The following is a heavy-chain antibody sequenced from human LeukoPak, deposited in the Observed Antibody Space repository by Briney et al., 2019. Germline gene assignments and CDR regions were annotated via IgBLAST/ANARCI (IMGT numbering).Heavy chain of an antibody. CDR3: ARSKEYSTTWYGVLGP. D-gene: IGHD6-13*01. V-gene: IGHV4-61*02. CDR1: GGSISSGTYY. CDR2: INTSGST. Sequence: SETLSLTCTASGGSISSGTYYWSWIRQPAGKGLEWIGRINTSGSTNYNPSLKNRVTISVETSKNQFSLKLNSVTAADTAVYYCARSKEYSTTWYGVLGPWGQGTLVTVSS. J-gene: IGHJ5*02.